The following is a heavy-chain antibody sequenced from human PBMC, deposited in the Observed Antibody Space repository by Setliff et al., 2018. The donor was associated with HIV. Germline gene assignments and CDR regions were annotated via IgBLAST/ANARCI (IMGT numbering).Heavy chain of an antibody. V-gene: IGHV4-59*11. J-gene: IGHJ4*02. Sequence: SETLSLTCTVSGGSINSHYWSWIRQPPGKGLEWIGYIYYSGSTNYNPSLKSRVTMSVDTSKNQFSLKLNSVTAADTAVYYCAKDRSGSYRTFDYWGPGILVTVSS. CDR1: GGSINSHY. CDR3: AKDRSGSYRTFDY. CDR2: IYYSGST. D-gene: IGHD1-26*01.